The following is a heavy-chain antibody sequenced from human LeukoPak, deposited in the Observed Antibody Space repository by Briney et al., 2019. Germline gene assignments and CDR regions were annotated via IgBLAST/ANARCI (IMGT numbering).Heavy chain of an antibody. CDR2: ISYDGSTK. CDR1: GFTFSNYA. D-gene: IGHD2-21*02. CDR3: ARWGGWRTVVVTAIRGNYYFGMDV. Sequence: PGGSLRLSCAASGFTFSNYAMHWVRQAPGKGLEWVAVISYDGSTKFYADSVKGRFTISRDNSKNTLYLQMNSLRAEDTAVYYCARWGGWRTVVVTAIRGNYYFGMDVWGQGTTVTVSS. V-gene: IGHV3-30*14. J-gene: IGHJ6*02.